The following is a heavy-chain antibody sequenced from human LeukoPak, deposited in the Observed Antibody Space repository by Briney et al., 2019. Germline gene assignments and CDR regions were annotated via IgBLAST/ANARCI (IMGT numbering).Heavy chain of an antibody. Sequence: GGSLRLSCAASGFTFSSYAMHWVRQAPGKGLEWVAVISYDGSNKYYADSVKGRFTISRDNSKNTLYLQMNSLRAEDTAVYYCARDPYYYGSGSYSHYYYYYMDVWGKGTTVTVSS. CDR1: GFTFSSYA. V-gene: IGHV3-30*04. CDR2: ISYDGSNK. CDR3: ARDPYYYGSGSYSHYYYYYMDV. D-gene: IGHD3-10*01. J-gene: IGHJ6*03.